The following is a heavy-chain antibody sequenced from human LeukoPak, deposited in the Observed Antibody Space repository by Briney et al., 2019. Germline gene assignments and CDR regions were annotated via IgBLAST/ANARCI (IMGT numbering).Heavy chain of an antibody. CDR1: GYHFTNTS. Sequence: GESLKISCQGPGYHFTNTSFAWVRQMPGKGLEWVEIIYPGDSDTRYSPSFQRQVTISADKSITTAFLQWRSLKASDTAMYYCGRFFTDGYIDYWGQGTLVTVSS. D-gene: IGHD2-8*02. V-gene: IGHV5-51*01. J-gene: IGHJ4*02. CDR3: GRFFTDGYIDY. CDR2: IYPGDSDT.